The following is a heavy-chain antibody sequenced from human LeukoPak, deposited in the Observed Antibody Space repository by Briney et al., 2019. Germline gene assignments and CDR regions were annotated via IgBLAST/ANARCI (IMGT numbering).Heavy chain of an antibody. CDR1: GFIFADYT. CDR3: AKDLTYESSGSVIDN. V-gene: IGHV3-43*01. Sequence: GGSLRLSCAAPGFIFADYTVHWVRHVPGKTLEWVSLVNWHGTTYYADSLKGRFTISRDNSKTSLYLQLDRLRTEANDFYYCAKDLTYESSGSVIDNWGRGTLVTVSS. CDR2: VNWHGTT. J-gene: IGHJ4*02. D-gene: IGHD3-22*01.